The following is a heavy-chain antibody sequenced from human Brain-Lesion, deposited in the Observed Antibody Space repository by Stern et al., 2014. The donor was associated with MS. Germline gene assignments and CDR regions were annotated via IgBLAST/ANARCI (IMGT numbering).Heavy chain of an antibody. D-gene: IGHD2/OR15-2a*01. J-gene: IGHJ5*02. Sequence: VQLVESGGGVVQPGRPLRLSCVASGFTFGSCAMHWVRQAPGTGLERVAGVSYDGSNKYYADSVKGRFTISRDNSQNTLYMQMSSLRPEDTAVYYCAKDRQYLTYFFDHWGQGSLVTVSS. CDR3: AKDRQYLTYFFDH. CDR2: VSYDGSNK. V-gene: IGHV3-30*18. CDR1: GFTFGSCA.